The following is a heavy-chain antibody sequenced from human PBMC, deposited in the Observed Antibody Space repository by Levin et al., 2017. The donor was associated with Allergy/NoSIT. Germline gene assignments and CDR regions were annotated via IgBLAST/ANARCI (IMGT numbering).Heavy chain of an antibody. CDR1: GFTFSSYS. CDR2: ISSSSSTI. V-gene: IGHV3-48*01. Sequence: GGSLRLSCAASGFTFSSYSMNWVRQAPGKGLEWVSYISSSSSTIYYADSVKGRFTISRDNAKNSLYLQMNSLRAEDTAVYYCAREFSHLWFGESPSDYWGQGTLVTVSS. CDR3: AREFSHLWFGESPSDY. D-gene: IGHD3-10*01. J-gene: IGHJ4*02.